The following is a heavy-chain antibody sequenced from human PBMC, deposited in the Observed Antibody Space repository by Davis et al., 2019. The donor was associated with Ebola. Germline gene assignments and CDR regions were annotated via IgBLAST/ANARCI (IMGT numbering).Heavy chain of an antibody. V-gene: IGHV4-34*01. Sequence: PSETLSLTCAVYGGSFSGYYWSWIRQPPGKGLEWIGEINHSGSTNYNPSLKSRVTISVDTSKNQFSLKLSSVTAADTAVYYCARRQRILGGMDVWGQGTTVTVSS. CDR2: INHSGST. J-gene: IGHJ6*02. D-gene: IGHD7-27*01. CDR1: GGSFSGYY. CDR3: ARRQRILGGMDV.